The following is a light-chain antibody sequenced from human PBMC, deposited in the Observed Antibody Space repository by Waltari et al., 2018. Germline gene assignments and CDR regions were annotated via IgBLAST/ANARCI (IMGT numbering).Light chain of an antibody. V-gene: IGLV1-40*01. CDR2: GNN. CDR1: SSNIGASYD. Sequence: QSVLTQPPSVSGAPGQRVTISCTGSSSNIGASYDVHWYQQFPGTAPKLPIYGNNHRPSGVPDRFSGSKSGTSASLAITGLQAEDEADYYCQSCDSSLSGSFVFGTGTKVTVL. J-gene: IGLJ1*01. CDR3: QSCDSSLSGSFV.